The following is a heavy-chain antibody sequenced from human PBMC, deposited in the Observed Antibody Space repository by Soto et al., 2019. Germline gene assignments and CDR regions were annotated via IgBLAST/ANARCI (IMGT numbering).Heavy chain of an antibody. D-gene: IGHD2-21*01. V-gene: IGHV6-1*01. CDR1: GDSVSSNDAT. CDR3: TRNSRSLLVGIGDS. Sequence: SQTLSLTCAISGDSVSSNDATWDWIRQSPSRGLEWLGRTYYRSKWYIDYAVSVKSRITINPDPSKSIAYLQMNSLKTEDTALYYCTRNSRSLLVGIGDSWGPGILVTVSS. CDR2: TYYRSKWYI. J-gene: IGHJ4*02.